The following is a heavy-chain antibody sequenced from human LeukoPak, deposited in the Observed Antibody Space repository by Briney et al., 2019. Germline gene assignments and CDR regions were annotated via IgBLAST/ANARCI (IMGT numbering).Heavy chain of an antibody. J-gene: IGHJ6*03. D-gene: IGHD3-3*01. CDR3: ARGIRFLTRTGYYYMDV. CDR1: GFTFSSYS. V-gene: IGHV3-21*01. Sequence: GGSLRLXCAASGFTFSSYSMNWGRQAPGKGLEWVSSISSSSSYIYYADSVKGRFTISRDNAKNSLYLQMNSLRAEDTAVYYCARGIRFLTRTGYYYMDVWGKGTTVTVSS. CDR2: ISSSSSYI.